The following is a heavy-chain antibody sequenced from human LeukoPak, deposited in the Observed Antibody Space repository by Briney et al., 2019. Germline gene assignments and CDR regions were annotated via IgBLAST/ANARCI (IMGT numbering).Heavy chain of an antibody. J-gene: IGHJ5*02. Sequence: GGSLRLSCAASEFTFSAYWLSWVRQAPGKGLEWVANIKEDGRETYYADSVKGRFTISRDTRVNSLRAEDTAVYYCARVTRNSGRHPSLFDNWGQGTLVIVSS. CDR1: EFTFSAYW. CDR3: ARVTRNSGRHPSLFDN. D-gene: IGHD1-26*01. CDR2: IKEDGRET. V-gene: IGHV3-7*01.